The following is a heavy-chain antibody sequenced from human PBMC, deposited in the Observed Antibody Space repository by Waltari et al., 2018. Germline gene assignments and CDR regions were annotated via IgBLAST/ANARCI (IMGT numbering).Heavy chain of an antibody. CDR1: GYSFTSYW. Sequence: EVQLVQSGAEVKKPGESLKISCKGSGYSFTSYWIGWVRQMPGKGLEWMGSMYPCGSDTRYSPSFQGQVTISADKSISTAYLQWSSLKASDTAMYYCARREVNWNYDDYGMDVWGQGTTVTVSS. D-gene: IGHD1-1*01. CDR3: ARREVNWNYDDYGMDV. V-gene: IGHV5-51*01. J-gene: IGHJ6*02. CDR2: MYPCGSDT.